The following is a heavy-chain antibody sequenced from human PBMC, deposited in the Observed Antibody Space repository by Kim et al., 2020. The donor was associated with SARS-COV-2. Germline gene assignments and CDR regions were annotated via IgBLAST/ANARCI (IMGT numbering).Heavy chain of an antibody. CDR3: SRGLYDY. CDR2: VHGGTT. V-gene: IGHV3-49*02. J-gene: IGHJ4*02. Sequence: VHGGTTEYAASVKGKFTISRDDARSIAYLQMNSLQTDDTAVYYCSRGLYDYWGQGTLVTVSS. D-gene: IGHD3-16*01.